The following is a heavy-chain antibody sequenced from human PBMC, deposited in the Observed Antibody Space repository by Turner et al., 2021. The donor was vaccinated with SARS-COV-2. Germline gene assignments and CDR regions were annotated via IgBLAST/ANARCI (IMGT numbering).Heavy chain of an antibody. CDR3: ASEPTALTQGY. V-gene: IGHV3-7*01. CDR2: INQDQSAK. J-gene: IGHJ4*02. Sequence: EVQVMESGGGLVQPGGSLRLSCEASGLTFGTHWMSWVRQAPGKGLEWVANINQDQSAKNYVDSVKGRFTISRDDAKNSLYLQMNSLRVEDTAMYYCASEPTALTQGYWGQGTLVTVSS. CDR1: GLTFGTHW. D-gene: IGHD7-27*01.